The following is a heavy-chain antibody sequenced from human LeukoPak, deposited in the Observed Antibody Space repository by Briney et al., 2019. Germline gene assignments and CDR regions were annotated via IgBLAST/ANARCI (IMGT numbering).Heavy chain of an antibody. Sequence: PSETLSLTCAVYGGSFSGYYWSWIRQPPGKGLEWIGEINHSGSTNYNPSLKSRVTISVDTSKNQFFLKLSSVTAADTAVYYCARGGKIGRWLHRPNQQFNYWGQGPLVTVSS. J-gene: IGHJ4*02. D-gene: IGHD5-24*01. CDR3: ARGGKIGRWLHRPNQQFNY. CDR1: GGSFSGYY. CDR2: INHSGST. V-gene: IGHV4-34*01.